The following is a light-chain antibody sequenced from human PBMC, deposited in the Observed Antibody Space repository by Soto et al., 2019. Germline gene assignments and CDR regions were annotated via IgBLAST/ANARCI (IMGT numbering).Light chain of an antibody. Sequence: DIQMTQSPSSLSASVGDRVTITCRASQAISNYLNWYQQKPGKAPKLLIYVASVLQSGVPARFSGSGSGTDFTLTISSLQPEDFATYYCQQYDNLPLFTFGPGTKVDIK. CDR1: QAISNY. V-gene: IGKV1-33*01. J-gene: IGKJ3*01. CDR2: VAS. CDR3: QQYDNLPLFT.